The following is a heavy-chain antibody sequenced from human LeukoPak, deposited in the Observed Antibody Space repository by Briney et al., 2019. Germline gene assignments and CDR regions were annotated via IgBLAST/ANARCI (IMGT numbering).Heavy chain of an antibody. V-gene: IGHV4-39*07. D-gene: IGHD3-3*01. J-gene: IGHJ4*02. CDR1: GGSISSSSYY. Sequence: SETLSLTCTVSGGSISSSSYYWGWIRQPPGKGLEWIGSIYYSGSTYYNPSLKSRVTISVDTSKNQFSLKPSSVTAADTAVYYCARDVSGGLGDFWSGFNYWGQGTLVTVSS. CDR3: ARDVSGGLGDFWSGFNY. CDR2: IYYSGST.